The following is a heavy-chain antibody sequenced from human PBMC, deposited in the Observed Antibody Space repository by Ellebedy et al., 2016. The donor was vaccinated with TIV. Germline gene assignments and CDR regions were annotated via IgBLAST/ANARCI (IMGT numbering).Heavy chain of an antibody. J-gene: IGHJ4*02. CDR2: FDTKTGNP. CDR1: GYTFSNYG. V-gene: IGHV7-4-1*02. Sequence: AASVKVSCKASGYTFSNYGISWVRQAPGQGLEGMGWFDTKTGNPTYAQGFTGRFVFSFDTSVSTTYLQISNLKAEDTAVFYCARLRPWELLDYWGQGTRVTVSS. CDR3: ARLRPWELLDY. D-gene: IGHD1-26*01.